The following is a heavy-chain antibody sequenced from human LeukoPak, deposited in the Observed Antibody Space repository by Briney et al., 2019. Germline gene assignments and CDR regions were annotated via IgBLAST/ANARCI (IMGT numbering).Heavy chain of an antibody. CDR1: GGSISSYY. V-gene: IGHV4-4*07. CDR2: IYTSGSP. D-gene: IGHD5-24*01. J-gene: IGHJ4*02. CDR3: ARSWGLQFVHDY. Sequence: PSETLSLTCTVSGGSISSYYWSWIRQPAGKGLEWIGRIYTSGSPNYNPSLKSRVTISVDKSKNQFSLKVSSVTAADTAVYYCARSWGLQFVHDYWGQGTLVTVSS.